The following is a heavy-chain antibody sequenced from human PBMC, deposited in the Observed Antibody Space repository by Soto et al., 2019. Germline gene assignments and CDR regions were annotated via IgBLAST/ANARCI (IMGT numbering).Heavy chain of an antibody. Sequence: SLGLSCASSGFNLGKFVMHWVREAPGKELEWVAVISFDGNRRYYPDSVKGRVTISRDNSQNALYLQMNSLRAEDTAVYFCAREGAEPAVIGHYYYGMYVWGQGTTVTVSS. D-gene: IGHD2-2*02. J-gene: IGHJ6*02. CDR2: ISFDGNRR. V-gene: IGHV3-30*16. CDR3: AREGAEPAVIGHYYYGMYV. CDR1: GFNLGKFV.